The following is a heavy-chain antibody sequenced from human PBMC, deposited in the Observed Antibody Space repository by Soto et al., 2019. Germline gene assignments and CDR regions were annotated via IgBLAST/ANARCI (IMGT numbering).Heavy chain of an antibody. CDR2: IDPSDSYT. CDR3: ARVHKNWFDS. Sequence: GESVKISCKASGYNFTAFCIHWVRQMPGKGLEWLGKIDPSDSYTNYSPSFEGHVTISTDNSIATAYLQWSSLRASDTALYFCARVHKNWFDSWAQGTMMTVYS. V-gene: IGHV5-10-1*01. J-gene: IGHJ5*01. CDR1: GYNFTAFC.